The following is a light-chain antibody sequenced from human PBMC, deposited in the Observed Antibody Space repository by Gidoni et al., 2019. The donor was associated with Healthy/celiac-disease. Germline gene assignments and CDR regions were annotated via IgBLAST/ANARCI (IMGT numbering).Light chain of an antibody. V-gene: IGKV3-20*01. J-gene: IGKJ3*01. CDR2: GAS. Sequence: EIVLTQSPGTLSLSPGERATLSCRASQSVSSSYLAWYQQNPGQAPRLLIYGASSRATGIPDRFSGSGSGTDFTLTISRLEPEDFAVYYCQQYGSSHFTFGPGTKVDIK. CDR1: QSVSSSY. CDR3: QQYGSSHFT.